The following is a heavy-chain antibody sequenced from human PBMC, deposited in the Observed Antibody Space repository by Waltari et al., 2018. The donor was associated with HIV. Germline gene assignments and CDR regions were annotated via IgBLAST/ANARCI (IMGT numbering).Heavy chain of an antibody. V-gene: IGHV3-66*01. CDR1: GFTVSSIY. D-gene: IGHD5-18*01. Sequence: EVQLVESGGGLVQPGGSLRLSCAASGFTVSSIYMSWLRQAPGKGLEWVSLIYTGGSTYYTDSVKGRFTISRDNSKNTLYLQMNSLRAEDTAVYYCASPDTTMVHGHYYFYHMDVWGQGTTVTVSS. CDR2: IYTGGST. J-gene: IGHJ6*02. CDR3: ASPDTTMVHGHYYFYHMDV.